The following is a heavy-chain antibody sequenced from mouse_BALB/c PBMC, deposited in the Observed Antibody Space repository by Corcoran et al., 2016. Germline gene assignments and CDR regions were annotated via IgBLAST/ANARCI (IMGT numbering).Heavy chain of an antibody. Sequence: QIQLVQSGPELKKPGETVKISCKASGYTFTNYGMNWVKQAPGKGLKWMGWINTYTGEPTYADDFKGRFAFSLETSASTAYLQINNLKDEDTATYFCARSSYGNYVSYAMDYWGQGTSVTVSS. D-gene: IGHD2-10*01. CDR2: INTYTGEP. J-gene: IGHJ4*01. V-gene: IGHV9-3-1*01. CDR3: ARSSYGNYVSYAMDY. CDR1: GYTFTNYG.